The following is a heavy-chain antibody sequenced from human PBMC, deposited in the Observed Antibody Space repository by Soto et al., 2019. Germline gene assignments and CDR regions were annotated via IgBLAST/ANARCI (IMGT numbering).Heavy chain of an antibody. CDR1: GFTFSSYA. V-gene: IGHV3-23*01. CDR2: ISGSGGST. Sequence: EVQLLESGGGLVQPGGSLRLSCAASGFTFSSYAMSWVRQAPGKGLEWVSAISGSGGSTYYADSVKGRFTISRDNSKNTLYLQMNSLRAEDTAVYYCAKDGDRVDYGSGSYYYFHYWGQGTLVTVSS. CDR3: AKDGDRVDYGSGSYYYFHY. D-gene: IGHD3-10*01. J-gene: IGHJ4*02.